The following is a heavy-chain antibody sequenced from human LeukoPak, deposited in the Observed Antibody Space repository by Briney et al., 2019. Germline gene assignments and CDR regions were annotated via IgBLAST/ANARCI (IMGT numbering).Heavy chain of an antibody. V-gene: IGHV3-21*04. CDR3: ARSFYDFWSGSLRGSFDY. J-gene: IGHJ4*02. Sequence: GGSLRLSCAASGFTFSIYSMDWVRQAPGKGLEWVSSIISSGSYIYYADSVKGRFTISRDNAKNSLYLQMNSLRAEDTAVYYCARSFYDFWSGSLRGSFDYWGQGTLVTVSS. D-gene: IGHD3-3*01. CDR1: GFTFSIYS. CDR2: IISSGSYI.